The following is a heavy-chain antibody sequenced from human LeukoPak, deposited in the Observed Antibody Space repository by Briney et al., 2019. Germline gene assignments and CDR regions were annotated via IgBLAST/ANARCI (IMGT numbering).Heavy chain of an antibody. J-gene: IGHJ4*02. CDR1: GYTFTIYG. V-gene: IGHV1-18*01. CDR3: ARGGSASTGSHFDY. CDR2: ISAYNGNA. Sequence: ASVTVSCKASGYTFTIYGISWVRQAPGQGLEWMGWISAYNGNANYAQKLQGRVTMTTDTSTSTAYMELRSLRSDDTAVYYCARGGSASTGSHFDYWGQGTLVTVSS. D-gene: IGHD3-22*01.